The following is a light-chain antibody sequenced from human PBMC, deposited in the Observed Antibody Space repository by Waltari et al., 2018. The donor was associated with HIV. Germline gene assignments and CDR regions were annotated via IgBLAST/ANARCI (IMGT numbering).Light chain of an antibody. Sequence: QSVLTQPPSASGTPGQRVTISCSGSSSNVHWYQKLPGTAPKLLIFRNNQRASGVPDRFTGSKSGPSASLVVRGRRSEDEADYYCATWADRPGGPVVFGGGTKVTVL. CDR3: ATWADRPGGPVV. J-gene: IGLJ2*01. CDR1: SSN. V-gene: IGLV1-47*01. CDR2: RNN.